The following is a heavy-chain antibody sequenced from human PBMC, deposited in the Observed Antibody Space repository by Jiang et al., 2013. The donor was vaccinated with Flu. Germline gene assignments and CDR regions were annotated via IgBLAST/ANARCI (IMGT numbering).Heavy chain of an antibody. CDR3: AREIAVGAVSPFYYYGMDV. D-gene: IGHD1-26*01. V-gene: IGHV3-30-3*01. CDR2: ISYDGSNK. CDR1: GFTFSSYA. Sequence: QLLESGGGVVQPGRSLRLSCAASGFTFSSYAMHWVRQAPGKGLEWVAVISYDGSNKYYADSVKGRFTISRDNSKNTLYPQMNSLRAEDTAVYYCAREIAVGAVSPFYYYGMDVWGQGTTVTVSS. J-gene: IGHJ6*02.